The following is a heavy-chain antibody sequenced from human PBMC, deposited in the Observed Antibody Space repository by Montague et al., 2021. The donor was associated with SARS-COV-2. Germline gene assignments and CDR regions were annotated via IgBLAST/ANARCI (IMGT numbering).Heavy chain of an antibody. CDR1: SDSINSYY. J-gene: IGHJ4*02. V-gene: IGHV4-59*08. CDR3: ATQEDPSGWIPGPFDF. D-gene: IGHD6-19*01. CDR2: VYSCGTT. Sequence: SETLSLTCTVSSDSINSYYWGWIRQPPGKRLEWLGYVYSCGTTNYNPSLNSRIAISVDTSKNQFSLRLDSVTAADTAIYYCATQEDPSGWIPGPFDFWGQGTLLSVSS.